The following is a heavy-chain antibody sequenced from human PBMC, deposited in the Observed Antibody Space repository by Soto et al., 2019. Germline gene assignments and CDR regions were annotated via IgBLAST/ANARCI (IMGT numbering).Heavy chain of an antibody. V-gene: IGHV3-13*01. CDR2: IGTAGDT. D-gene: IGHD3-10*01. Sequence: GGSLRLSCAASGFTFSSYDMHWVRQATGKGLEWVSAIGTAGDTYYPGSVKGRFTISRENAKNSLYLQMNSLRAGDTAVYYCARAPAQNLWFGESLTSGDAFDIWGQGTMVTVSS. CDR3: ARAPAQNLWFGESLTSGDAFDI. J-gene: IGHJ3*02. CDR1: GFTFSSYD.